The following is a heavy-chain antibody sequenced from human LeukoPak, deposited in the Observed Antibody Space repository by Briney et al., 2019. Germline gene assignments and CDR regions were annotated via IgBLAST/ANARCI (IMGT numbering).Heavy chain of an antibody. V-gene: IGHV1-18*01. CDR1: GYTFTSFG. D-gene: IGHD6-19*01. Sequence: ASVKVSCKASGYTFTSFGINWVRQAPGQGLEWMGWISAYNGNTNSALKLQGRVTMTTDTSTSTAYMELRSLRSDDTAVYYCARDLGIAVADAFDIWGQGTMVTVSS. J-gene: IGHJ3*02. CDR2: ISAYNGNT. CDR3: ARDLGIAVADAFDI.